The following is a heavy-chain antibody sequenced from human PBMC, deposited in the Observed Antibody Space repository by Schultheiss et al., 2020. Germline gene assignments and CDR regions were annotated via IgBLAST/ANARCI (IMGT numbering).Heavy chain of an antibody. J-gene: IGHJ3*01. V-gene: IGHV3-21*04. D-gene: IGHD3-10*01. CDR1: GFTFSAYS. Sequence: GGSLRLSCAASGFTFSAYSMSWVRQAPGKGLEWVSSISSTGAYIYYADSVKGRFTISRDNAKNSLYLQMNSLRAEDTALYYCARDLSGWGQGTMVTVSS. CDR3: ARDLSG. CDR2: ISSTGAYI.